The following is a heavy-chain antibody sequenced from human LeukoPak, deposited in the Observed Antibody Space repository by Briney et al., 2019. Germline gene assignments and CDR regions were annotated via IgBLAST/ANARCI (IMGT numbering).Heavy chain of an antibody. D-gene: IGHD6-13*01. CDR3: ARGGVPQLVRWVGFDY. J-gene: IGHJ4*02. V-gene: IGHV4-38-2*02. CDR2: IYHSGST. CDR1: GYSISSGYY. Sequence: PSETLSLTCTVSGYSISSGYYWGWIRQPPGKGLEWIGSIYHSGSTYYNPSLKSRVTISVDTSKNQFSLKLSSVTAADTAVYYCARGGVPQLVRWVGFDYWGQGTLVTVSS.